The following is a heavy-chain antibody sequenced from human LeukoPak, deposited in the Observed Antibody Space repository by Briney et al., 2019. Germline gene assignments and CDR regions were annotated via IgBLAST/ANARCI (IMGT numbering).Heavy chain of an antibody. Sequence: PGGSLRLSCAASGFTFSTYAMSWVRLAPGKGLEWVSGISGSGGSTYYADSVKGRFTSSRDNSNNTLYVQMNSLRVEDTAVYYCAKELSSGSLPYFDYWGQGTLVTVSS. J-gene: IGHJ4*02. CDR3: AKELSSGSLPYFDY. CDR1: GFTFSTYA. CDR2: ISGSGGST. V-gene: IGHV3-23*01. D-gene: IGHD6-19*01.